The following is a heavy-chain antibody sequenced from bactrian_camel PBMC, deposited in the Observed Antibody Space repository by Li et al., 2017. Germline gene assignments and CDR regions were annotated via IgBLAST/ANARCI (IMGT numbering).Heavy chain of an antibody. V-gene: IGHV3S53*01. CDR2: IGRDGST. J-gene: IGHJ4*01. CDR3: AADPAKEKAGFIAFVAGLTYGPVPY. D-gene: IGHD1*01. Sequence: HVQLVESGGGSVQSGGSLRLSCAASRLLFTTYYMAWFRQAPGKEREGVAAIGRDGSTSYADSVRGRFTISQDNAKNTVYLEMNSLKPEDSAMYYCAADPAKEKAGFIAFVAGLTYGPVPYWGQGTQVTVS. CDR1: RLLFTTYY.